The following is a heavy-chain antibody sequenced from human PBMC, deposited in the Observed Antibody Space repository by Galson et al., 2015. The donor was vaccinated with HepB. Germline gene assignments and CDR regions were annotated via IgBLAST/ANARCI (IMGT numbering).Heavy chain of an antibody. Sequence: QSGAEVKQPGQSLKISCQASEYTFNNYWIGWVRQMPGKGLEWMAIIYPRDSDAKYNPSFQGLVTISADKSITAAYLQFNRLKASATAMYYCARRGGHCSGDSCYGEGGFDSWGQGTLVAVSS. V-gene: IGHV5-51*01. CDR1: EYTFNNYW. CDR3: ARRGGHCSGDSCYGEGGFDS. J-gene: IGHJ4*02. D-gene: IGHD2-15*01. CDR2: IYPRDSDA.